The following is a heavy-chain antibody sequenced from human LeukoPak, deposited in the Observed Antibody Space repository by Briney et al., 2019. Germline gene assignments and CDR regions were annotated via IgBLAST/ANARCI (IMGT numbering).Heavy chain of an antibody. Sequence: SETLSLTCTVSGGSMSGFFWTWIRQPPGRELEWIGSIYYSGSSTKYNPSLKSRVTISVDTSKSQFSLNLNSATAADTAVYYCARTSRHFYGSGTNLTPWPAGMDVWGQRTTVTVSS. CDR2: IYYSGSST. D-gene: IGHD3-10*01. CDR3: ARTSRHFYGSGTNLTPWPAGMDV. J-gene: IGHJ6*02. V-gene: IGHV4-59*01. CDR1: GGSMSGFF.